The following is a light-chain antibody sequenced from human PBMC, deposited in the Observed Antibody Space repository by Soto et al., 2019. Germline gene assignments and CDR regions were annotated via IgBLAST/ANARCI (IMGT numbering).Light chain of an antibody. CDR3: QQYGSSPPLT. CDR1: QSVSSSY. J-gene: IGKJ4*01. CDR2: GAS. V-gene: IGKV3-20*01. Sequence: EIVLTQSPGTLSLSPGERDTFSCRAIQSVSSSYLAWYQQKPGQAPRLLIYGASSRATGIPDRFSGSGSGTDFTLTISRLEPEDFAVYYCQQYGSSPPLTFGGGTKVDIK.